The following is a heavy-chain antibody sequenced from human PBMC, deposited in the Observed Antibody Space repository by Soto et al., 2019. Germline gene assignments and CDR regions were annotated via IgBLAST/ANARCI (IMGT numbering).Heavy chain of an antibody. Sequence: GGSLRLSCAASGFTFSSCAMGWVRQAPGKGLEWVSDIIDSGGSTYYADSVKGRFTISRDNSKSTLYLQMNSLRAEDTALYYCAKDIERFLDVFDYWGQGTLVTVSS. D-gene: IGHD3-3*01. J-gene: IGHJ4*02. CDR1: GFTFSSCA. CDR3: AKDIERFLDVFDY. CDR2: IIDSGGST. V-gene: IGHV3-23*01.